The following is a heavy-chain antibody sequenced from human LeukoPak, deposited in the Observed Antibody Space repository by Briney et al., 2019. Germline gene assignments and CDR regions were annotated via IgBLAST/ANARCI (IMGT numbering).Heavy chain of an antibody. V-gene: IGHV3-7*01. CDR2: IKQDGSEK. CDR3: ARSPTYYYGMDV. CDR1: GFTFSSYW. J-gene: IGHJ6*02. Sequence: GGSLRLSCAASGFTFSSYWMSWVRQAPGKGLEWVANIKQDGSEKYYVDSVKGRFTISRDNSKNTLYLQMNSQRAEDTAVYYCARSPTYYYGMDVWGQGTTVTVSS.